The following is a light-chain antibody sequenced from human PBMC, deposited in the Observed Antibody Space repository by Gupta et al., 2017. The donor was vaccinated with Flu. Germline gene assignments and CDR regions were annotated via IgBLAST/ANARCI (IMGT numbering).Light chain of an antibody. Sequence: EIVLTQSPATLSLSPGDRATLSCRASQSINNYLAWYQQKAGQAPRLLIYDASNRAKGVNPSCSGSGDGTDVTLTISSREPEDFEVYYCQQRSIGHTFYTFGHGTKVDIK. CDR2: DAS. V-gene: IGKV3D-11*02. CDR1: QSINNY. J-gene: IGKJ3*01. CDR3: QQRSIGHTFYT.